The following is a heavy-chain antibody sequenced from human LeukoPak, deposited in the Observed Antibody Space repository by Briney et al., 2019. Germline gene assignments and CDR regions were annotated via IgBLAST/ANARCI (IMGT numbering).Heavy chain of an antibody. CDR1: GGSISSYY. J-gene: IGHJ6*03. Sequence: SETLSLTCTVSGGSISSYYWSWLRQPAGKGLEWIGRIYTSGSTNYNPSLKSRVTMSVDTSKNQFSLKLSSVTAADTAVYYCARGGDSYGPTYYYYMDVWGKGTTVTVSS. D-gene: IGHD5-18*01. CDR2: IYTSGST. CDR3: ARGGDSYGPTYYYYMDV. V-gene: IGHV4-4*07.